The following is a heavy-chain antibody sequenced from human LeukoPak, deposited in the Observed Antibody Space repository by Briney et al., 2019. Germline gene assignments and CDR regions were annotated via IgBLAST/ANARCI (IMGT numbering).Heavy chain of an antibody. J-gene: IGHJ3*02. CDR1: GGTFSSYA. Sequence: ASVKVSCKASGGTFSSYAISWVRQAPGQGLEWMGGIIPIFGTANYAQKFQGRVTITADESTSTAYMELSSLRSEDTAVYYCARDDDSLSAFDIWGQGTMVTVSS. V-gene: IGHV1-69*13. CDR2: IIPIFGTA. D-gene: IGHD3-9*01. CDR3: ARDDDSLSAFDI.